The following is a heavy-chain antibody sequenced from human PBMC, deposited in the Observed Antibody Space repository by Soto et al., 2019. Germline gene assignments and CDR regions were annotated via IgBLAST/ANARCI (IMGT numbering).Heavy chain of an antibody. V-gene: IGHV4-59*08. D-gene: IGHD1-26*01. J-gene: IGHJ4*02. CDR3: ARRYGSAIDY. CDR2: IYYSGST. CDR1: GGSISSYY. Sequence: QVQLQESGPGMVKPSETLSLTCTVSGGSISSYYWSWIRQPPGKGLEWIGYIYYSGSTNYNPSLTSLVTISVDTSKNQFSLKLSSVTAADTAVYYCARRYGSAIDYWGQGTLVTVSS.